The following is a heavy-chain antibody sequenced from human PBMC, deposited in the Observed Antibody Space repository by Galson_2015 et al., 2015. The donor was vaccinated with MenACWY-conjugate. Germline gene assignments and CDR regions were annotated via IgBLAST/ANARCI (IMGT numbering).Heavy chain of an antibody. V-gene: IGHV1-24*01. D-gene: IGHD6-13*01. CDR2: FDPEEGAT. Sequence: SVKVSCKVSGDILSELSIHWVRQAPGKGLEWMGGFDPEEGATVNAWKFQGRFTMTEDTSTDTAYMELSSLRSEDTAVYYCTRYNSFIAAGRNFYQYGKDVWGQGTTVTVSS. CDR3: TRYNSFIAAGRNFYQYGKDV. J-gene: IGHJ6*02. CDR1: GDILSELS.